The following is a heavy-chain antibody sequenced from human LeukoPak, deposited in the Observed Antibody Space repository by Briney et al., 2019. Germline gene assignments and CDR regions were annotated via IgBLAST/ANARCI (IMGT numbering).Heavy chain of an antibody. D-gene: IGHD5-12*01. Sequence: PSGTLSLTCVVSGGSISSSNWWSWVRQPPGKGLEWIGYIYYSGSTNYNPSLKSRVTISVDTSKNQFSLKLSSVTAADTAVYYCARGWLQNFDYWGQGTLVTVSS. V-gene: IGHV4-4*02. CDR2: IYYSGST. CDR3: ARGWLQNFDY. CDR1: GGSISSSNW. J-gene: IGHJ4*02.